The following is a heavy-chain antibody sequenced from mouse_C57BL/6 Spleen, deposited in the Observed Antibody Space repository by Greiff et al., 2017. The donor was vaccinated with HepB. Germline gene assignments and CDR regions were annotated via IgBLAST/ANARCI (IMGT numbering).Heavy chain of an antibody. Sequence: VQLKESGAELVKPGASVKLSCTASGFNIKDYYMHWVKQRTEKGLEWIGRIDPEDGETKYAPKFKGKATITADTSSNTAYLQLSSLTAEDTAVYYGAGNGNCVGDFDDWGQGTTLTVSS. CDR3: AGNGNCVGDFDD. CDR2: IDPEDGET. J-gene: IGHJ2*01. V-gene: IGHV14-2*01. D-gene: IGHD2-1*01. CDR1: GFNIKDYY.